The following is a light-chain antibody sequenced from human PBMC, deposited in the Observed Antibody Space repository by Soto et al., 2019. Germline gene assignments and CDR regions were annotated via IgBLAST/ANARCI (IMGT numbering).Light chain of an antibody. CDR2: DVS. CDR3: SSYAGSNNFVV. CDR1: SSDVGGYNY. Sequence: QSALTQPPSASGSPGQSVTISCTGTSSDVGGYNYVSWYQQHPGKVPKLLIYDVSKRPSGVPDRFSGSKSGNTASLTVSGLQAEDEADYYCSSYAGSNNFVVFGGGTQLTVL. J-gene: IGLJ2*01. V-gene: IGLV2-8*01.